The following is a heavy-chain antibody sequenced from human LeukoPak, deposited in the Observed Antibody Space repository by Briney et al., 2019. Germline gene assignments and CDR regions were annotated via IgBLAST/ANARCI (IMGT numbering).Heavy chain of an antibody. D-gene: IGHD3-10*01. Sequence: GGSLRLSCAASGFTFSSYSMNWVRQAPGRGLEWVSSISSSSSYIYYADSVKGRFTISRDNAKNSLYLQMNSLRAEDTAVYYCAKDLWFGELLIDYWGQGTLVTVSS. CDR2: ISSSSSYI. J-gene: IGHJ4*02. V-gene: IGHV3-21*04. CDR1: GFTFSSYS. CDR3: AKDLWFGELLIDY.